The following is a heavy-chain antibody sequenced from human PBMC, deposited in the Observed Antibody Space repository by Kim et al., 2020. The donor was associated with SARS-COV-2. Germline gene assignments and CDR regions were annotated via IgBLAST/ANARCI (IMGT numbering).Heavy chain of an antibody. V-gene: IGHV3-30*18. CDR2: ISYDGSNK. J-gene: IGHJ4*02. CDR3: AKMKSGLRYFDPARGGFDY. Sequence: GGSLRLSCAVSGFTFSSYGMHWVRQAPGKGLEWVAVISYDGSNKYYADSVKGRFTISRDNSKNTLYLQMNSLRAEDTAVYYCAKMKSGLRYFDPARGGFDYWGQGTLVTVSS. D-gene: IGHD3-9*01. CDR1: GFTFSSYG.